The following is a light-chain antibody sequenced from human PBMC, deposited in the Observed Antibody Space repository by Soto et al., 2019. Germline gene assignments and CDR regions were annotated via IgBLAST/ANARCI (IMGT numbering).Light chain of an antibody. CDR2: YDS. Sequence: SSELTQPPSVSVAPGKTARITCGGNNIGSKSVHWYQQKPGQAPVVVMYYDSDRPSGIPERFSGAKSGNTATLTISRVEAGDEANYYCQVWDKSSDRAVFGGGTQLTVL. J-gene: IGLJ7*01. CDR3: QVWDKSSDRAV. V-gene: IGLV3-21*04. CDR1: NIGSKS.